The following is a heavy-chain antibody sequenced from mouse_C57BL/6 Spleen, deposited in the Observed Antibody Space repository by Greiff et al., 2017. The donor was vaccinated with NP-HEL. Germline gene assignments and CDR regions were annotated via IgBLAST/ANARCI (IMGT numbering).Heavy chain of an antibody. V-gene: IGHV7-3*01. CDR2: IRNKANGYTT. J-gene: IGHJ2*01. CDR1: GFTFTDYY. Sequence: EVQLVESGGGLVQPGGSLSLSCAASGFTFTDYYMSWVRQPPGKALEWLGFIRNKANGYTTEYSASVKGRFTISRDNSQSILYLQMNALRAEDSATYYCARSITTAYFDYWGQGTTLTVSS. CDR3: ARSITTAYFDY. D-gene: IGHD1-2*01.